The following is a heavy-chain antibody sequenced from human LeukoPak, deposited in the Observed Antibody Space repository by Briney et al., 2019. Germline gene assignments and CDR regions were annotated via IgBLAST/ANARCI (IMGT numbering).Heavy chain of an antibody. V-gene: IGHV3-7*04. Sequence: GGSLRLSCAASGFTFSSYWMSWVRQAPGKGLEWVANIKQDGSEKYYVDSVKGRFTISRDNAKNSLYLQMNSLRAEDTAVYYCARGDIAAAGTRFDYWGQGTLVTVSS. CDR1: GFTFSSYW. D-gene: IGHD6-13*01. CDR3: ARGDIAAAGTRFDY. J-gene: IGHJ4*02. CDR2: IKQDGSEK.